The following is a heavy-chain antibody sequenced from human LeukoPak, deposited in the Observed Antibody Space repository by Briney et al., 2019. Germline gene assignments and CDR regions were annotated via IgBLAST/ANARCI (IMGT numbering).Heavy chain of an antibody. D-gene: IGHD3-10*01. V-gene: IGHV4-4*07. CDR2: IYTSGST. CDR1: GGSISSYY. CDR3: ARDDPRRSGSGSSVNYMDV. J-gene: IGHJ6*03. Sequence: SETLSLTCTVSGGSISSYYWSWIRQPAGKGLEWIGRIYTSGSTNYNPSLKSRVTMSVDTSKNQFSLKLSSVTAADTAVYYCARDDPRRSGSGSSVNYMDVWGKGTTVTISS.